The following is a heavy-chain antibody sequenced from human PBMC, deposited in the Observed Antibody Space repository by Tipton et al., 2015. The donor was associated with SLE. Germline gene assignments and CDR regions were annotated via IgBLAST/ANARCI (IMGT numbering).Heavy chain of an antibody. V-gene: IGHV4-59*12. CDR2: VYGGGST. CDR3: ARGRPHDH. CDR1: GDSLRTYY. Sequence: TLSLTCTVSGDSLRTYYWSWIRQPPGKGLEWIGRVYGGGSTDYRPSLKSRVSISVGTSKNQFSLRLTSLTVADTAVYYCARGRPHDHWGQGTLATVSS. J-gene: IGHJ4*02.